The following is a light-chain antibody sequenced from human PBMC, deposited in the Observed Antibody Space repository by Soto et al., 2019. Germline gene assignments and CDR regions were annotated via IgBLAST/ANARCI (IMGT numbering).Light chain of an antibody. Sequence: EVLLTQSPATLSFSPGERATLSCRASQSVSSYLAWYQQKPGQAPRLLIYGASTRATGIPARFSGSGSGTEFTLTISSLQSEDFAVYYCQQYNTWPPITFGQGTRLEIK. CDR1: QSVSSY. CDR2: GAS. J-gene: IGKJ5*01. V-gene: IGKV3-15*01. CDR3: QQYNTWPPIT.